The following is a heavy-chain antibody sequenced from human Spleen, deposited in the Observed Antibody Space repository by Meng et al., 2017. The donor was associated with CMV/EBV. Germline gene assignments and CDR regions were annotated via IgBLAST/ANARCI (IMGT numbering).Heavy chain of an antibody. CDR2: INHSGST. CDR1: GGSISSYY. J-gene: IGHJ6*02. V-gene: IGHV4-34*01. CDR3: ARASDNYGMDV. Sequence: SETLSLTCTVSGGSISSYYWTWIRQPAGKGLEWIGEINHSGSTNYNPSLKSRVTISVDTSKNQFSLKLSSVTAAGTAVYYCARASDNYGMDVWGQGTTVTVSS. D-gene: IGHD2-15*01.